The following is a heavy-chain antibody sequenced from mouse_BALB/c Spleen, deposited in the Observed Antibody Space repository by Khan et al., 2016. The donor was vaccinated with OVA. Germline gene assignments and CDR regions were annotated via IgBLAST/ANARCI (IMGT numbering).Heavy chain of an antibody. Sequence: DVKLQESGPGLVKPSQSLSLTCTVTGYSITSGYVWNWIRQFPGNKLEWMGYISSSGSTNYNPSIKSRISIPLDTSTNHFFLQLTSLHTAATATFYCARAARIKYWGQGTTLTVSS. CDR1: GYSITSGYV. CDR2: ISSSGST. D-gene: IGHD1-2*01. V-gene: IGHV3-2*02. CDR3: ARAARIKY. J-gene: IGHJ2*01.